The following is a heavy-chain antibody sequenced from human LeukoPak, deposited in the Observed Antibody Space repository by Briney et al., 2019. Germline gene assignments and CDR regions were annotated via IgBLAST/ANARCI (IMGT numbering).Heavy chain of an antibody. Sequence: SETLSLTCTVSGGSISSSSYYWGWIRQPPGKGLEWIGNIYYTGSTYYNPSLKSRVTISVDTSKNQFSLELTSVTAADTAVYYCARHASVSGNWPRPLHYWGQGSQVTVSS. V-gene: IGHV4-39*01. D-gene: IGHD6-19*01. CDR2: IYYTGST. CDR1: GGSISSSSYY. J-gene: IGHJ4*02. CDR3: ARHASVSGNWPRPLHY.